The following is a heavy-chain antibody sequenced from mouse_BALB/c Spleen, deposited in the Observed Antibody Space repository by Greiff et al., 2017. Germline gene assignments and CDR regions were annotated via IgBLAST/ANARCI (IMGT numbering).Heavy chain of an antibody. Sequence: EVHLVESGGGLVKPGGSLKLSCAASGFAFSSYDMSWVRQTPEKRLEWVAYISSGGGSTYYPDTVKGRFTISRDNAKNTLYLQMSSLKSEDTAMYYCARTLYYYGSRWYFDVWGAGTTVTVSS. CDR2: ISSGGGST. D-gene: IGHD1-1*01. V-gene: IGHV5-12-1*01. CDR1: GFAFSSYD. J-gene: IGHJ1*01. CDR3: ARTLYYYGSRWYFDV.